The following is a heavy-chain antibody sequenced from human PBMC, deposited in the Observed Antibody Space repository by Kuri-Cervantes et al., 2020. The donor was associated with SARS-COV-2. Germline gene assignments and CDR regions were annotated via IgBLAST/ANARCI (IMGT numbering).Heavy chain of an antibody. V-gene: IGHV4-59*12. CDR3: ARVGVVVLMVYAIRGWFDP. Sequence: SETLSLTCAVYGGSFSGYYWSWIRQSPGKGLGWIGYIYYSGSTNYNPSLKSRVTISVDKSKNQFSLKLSSVTAADTAVYYCARVGVVVLMVYAIRGWFDPWGQGTLVTVSS. J-gene: IGHJ5*02. D-gene: IGHD2-8*01. CDR1: GGSFSGYY. CDR2: IYYSGST.